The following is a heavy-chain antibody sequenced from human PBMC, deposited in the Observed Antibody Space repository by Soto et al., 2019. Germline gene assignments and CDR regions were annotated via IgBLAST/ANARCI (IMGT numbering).Heavy chain of an antibody. J-gene: IGHJ4*02. CDR3: AKDFTPDGYWDFDY. D-gene: IGHD4-17*01. CDR2: VLQTGSST. V-gene: IGHV3-23*01. CDR1: GFTFSTYT. Sequence: GSLRLSCAASGFTFSTYTMSWVRQPPGKGLEWVSAVLQTGSSTFYADSVKGRFTISRDNSKNTLYLQMNNLRAEDTAVYYCAKDFTPDGYWDFDYWGQGTLVTVSS.